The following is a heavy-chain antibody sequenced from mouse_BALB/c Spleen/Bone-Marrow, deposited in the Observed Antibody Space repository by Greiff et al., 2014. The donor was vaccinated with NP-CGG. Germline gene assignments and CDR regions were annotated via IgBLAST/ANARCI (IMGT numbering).Heavy chain of an antibody. V-gene: IGHV1-61*01. D-gene: IGHD1-2*01. J-gene: IGHJ3*01. CDR2: IDPSDSET. CDR3: ERKKSKLGWWFAD. Sequence: QVQLQQSGAELVRPGASVKLSCKASGYTFTSYWMNWVKQRPGQGLEWIGMIDPSDSETHYNQMFKDKATLTVDKSSITAYMQLSSLTAEDTLVYNCERKKSKLGWWFADWGEGTLVTVSA. CDR1: GYTFTSYW.